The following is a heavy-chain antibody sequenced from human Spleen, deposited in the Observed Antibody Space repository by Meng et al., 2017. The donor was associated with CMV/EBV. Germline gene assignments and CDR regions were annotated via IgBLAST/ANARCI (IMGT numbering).Heavy chain of an antibody. J-gene: IGHJ6*02. CDR1: GFTFSSYW. CDR2: INTDGSSI. V-gene: IGHV3-74*01. D-gene: IGHD2/OR15-2a*01. CDR3: AKGHQYFGRVAPGVRSYGMDV. Sequence: GGSLRLSCAASGFTFSSYWMYWVRQAPGKGLVWVSRINTDGSSIVYADSVNGRFTISRDNSKNMLYVQMESLRPEDTTVYYCAKGHQYFGRVAPGVRSYGMDVWGHGTTVTVSS.